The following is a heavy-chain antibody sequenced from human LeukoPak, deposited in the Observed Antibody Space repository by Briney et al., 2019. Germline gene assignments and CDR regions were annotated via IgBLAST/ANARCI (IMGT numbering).Heavy chain of an antibody. CDR2: INSDGSST. J-gene: IGHJ4*02. V-gene: IGHV3-74*01. CDR3: ARDADWLKGYFDY. CDR1: GFTFSSYW. Sequence: GGSLRLSCAASGFTFSSYWMHWVRQAPEKGLVWVSRINSDGSSTTYADSVKGRFTISRDNAKNTLYLQMNSLRVEDTAVYFCARDADWLKGYFDYWGQGALVTVSS. D-gene: IGHD2-21*01.